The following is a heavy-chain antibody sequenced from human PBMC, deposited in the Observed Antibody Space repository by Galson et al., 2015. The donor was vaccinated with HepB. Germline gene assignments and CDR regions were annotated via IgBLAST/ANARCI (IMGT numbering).Heavy chain of an antibody. CDR3: ARESAQYTNSWYAN. V-gene: IGHV1-2*02. J-gene: IGHJ5*02. D-gene: IGHD2-2*02. CDR1: GYTFIGYF. Sequence: SVKVSCKASGYTFIGYFMHWVRQAPGQGLEWMGWINPNNGGTNYAQNFQGRVTMTRDTSISIAYMELRSLRYDDTAVYYCARESAQYTNSWYANWGQGTLVSVSS. CDR2: INPNNGGT.